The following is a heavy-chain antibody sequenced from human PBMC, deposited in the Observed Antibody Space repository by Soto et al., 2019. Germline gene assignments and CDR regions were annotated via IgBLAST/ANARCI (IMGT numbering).Heavy chain of an antibody. CDR3: ARGYSSSWYGGVDY. V-gene: IGHV4-39*01. Sequence: SETLSLTCTVSGGSISSSSYYWGWIRQPPGKGLEWIGSIYYSGSTYYNPSLKSRVTISVDTSKNQFSLKLSSVTAADTAVYYCARGYSSSWYGGVDYWGQGTLVTVSS. CDR2: IYYSGST. J-gene: IGHJ4*02. CDR1: GGSISSSSYY. D-gene: IGHD6-13*01.